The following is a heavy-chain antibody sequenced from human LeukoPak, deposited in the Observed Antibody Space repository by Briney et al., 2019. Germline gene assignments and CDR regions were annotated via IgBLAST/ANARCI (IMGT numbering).Heavy chain of an antibody. Sequence: PSETLSLTCTVSGDSITNGDYYWSWIRQPPGKGLEWIGEINHSGSTNYNPSLKSRVTISVDTSKNQFSLKLSSVTAADTAVYYCARGMAHCSSTSCYRSWFDPWGQGTLVTVSS. J-gene: IGHJ5*02. CDR3: ARGMAHCSSTSCYRSWFDP. V-gene: IGHV4-34*01. D-gene: IGHD2-2*01. CDR2: INHSGST. CDR1: GDSITNGDYY.